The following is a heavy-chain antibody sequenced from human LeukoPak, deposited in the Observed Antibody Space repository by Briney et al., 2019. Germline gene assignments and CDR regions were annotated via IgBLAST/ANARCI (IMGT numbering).Heavy chain of an antibody. V-gene: IGHV1-69*05. CDR1: GGTFTSYA. CDR2: IIPIFGTA. CDR3: ARELGGNGFQH. J-gene: IGHJ1*01. Sequence: SVKVSCKASGGTFTSYAISWVRQAPGQGVEWMGGIIPIFGTANYAQKFQGRVTITTDESTSTAYMELSSLRSEDTAVCYCARELGGNGFQHWGQGTLVTVSS. D-gene: IGHD4-23*01.